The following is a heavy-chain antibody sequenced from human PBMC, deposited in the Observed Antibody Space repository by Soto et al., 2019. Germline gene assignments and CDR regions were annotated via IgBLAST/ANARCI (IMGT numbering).Heavy chain of an antibody. V-gene: IGHV3-7*01. D-gene: IGHD3-9*01. CDR3: ARVGVAYYDILTGYYSTPYYFDY. Sequence: EVQLVESGGGLVQPGGSLRLSCAASGFTFSSYWMSWVRQAPGKGLEWVANIKQDGSEKYYVDSVKGRFTISRDNAKNSLYLQMNSLRAEYTAVYYCARVGVAYYDILTGYYSTPYYFDYWGQGTLVTVSS. CDR2: IKQDGSEK. CDR1: GFTFSSYW. J-gene: IGHJ4*02.